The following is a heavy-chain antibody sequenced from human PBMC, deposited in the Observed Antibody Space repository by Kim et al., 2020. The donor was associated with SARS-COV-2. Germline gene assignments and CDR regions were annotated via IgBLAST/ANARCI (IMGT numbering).Heavy chain of an antibody. J-gene: IGHJ4*02. D-gene: IGHD5-18*01. CDR3: ANLGGYSYGHDY. Sequence: GGSLRLSCAASGFTFSSYAMSWVRQAPGKGLEWVSAISGSGGSTYYADSVKGRFTISRDNSKNTLYLQMNSLRAEDTAVYYCANLGGYSYGHDYWGQGTLVTVSS. CDR2: ISGSGGST. V-gene: IGHV3-23*01. CDR1: GFTFSSYA.